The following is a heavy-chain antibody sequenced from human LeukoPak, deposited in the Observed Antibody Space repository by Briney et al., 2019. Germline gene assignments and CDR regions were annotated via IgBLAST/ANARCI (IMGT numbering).Heavy chain of an antibody. Sequence: SETLSLTCTVSGGSISSGDYYWSWIRQPPGKGLEWIGYIYYSGSTYYNPSLKSRVTISVDTSKNQFSLKLSSVTAADTAVYYCARVPSTVVTPVDYWGQGTLVTVSS. CDR3: ARVPSTVVTPVDY. D-gene: IGHD4-23*01. CDR2: IYYSGST. CDR1: GGSISSGDYY. J-gene: IGHJ4*02. V-gene: IGHV4-30-4*01.